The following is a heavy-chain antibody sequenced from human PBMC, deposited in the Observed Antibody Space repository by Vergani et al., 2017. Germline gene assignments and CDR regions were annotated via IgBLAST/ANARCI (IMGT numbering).Heavy chain of an antibody. CDR3: ASRWFSGSWSFDF. CDR2: IEYDGSNK. V-gene: IGHV3-30*02. Sequence: QVQLVESGGGVVQPGGSLILSCAASGFPFSSYAMHWVRQAPGKGLEWLAFIEYDGSNKYYADSVKGRFTISRDDSKNTLYLRLNSLRPEDTVVYYCASRWFSGSWSFDFWGQGTLVTVSS. CDR1: GFPFSSYA. D-gene: IGHD6-25*01. J-gene: IGHJ4*02.